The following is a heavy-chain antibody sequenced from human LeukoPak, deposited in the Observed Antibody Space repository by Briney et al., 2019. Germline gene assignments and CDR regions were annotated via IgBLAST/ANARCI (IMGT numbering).Heavy chain of an antibody. J-gene: IGHJ4*02. CDR1: GGSISSGGYS. D-gene: IGHD2-2*01. CDR2: IYHSGST. V-gene: IGHV4-30-2*01. Sequence: SETLSLTCAVSGGSISSGGYSWSLIRQPPGKGLEWIGYIYHSGSTYYNPSLKSRVTISVDTSKNQFSLKLSSVTAADTAVYYCASDGRLGYCSSTSCHLPFDYWGQGTLVTVSS. CDR3: ASDGRLGYCSSTSCHLPFDY.